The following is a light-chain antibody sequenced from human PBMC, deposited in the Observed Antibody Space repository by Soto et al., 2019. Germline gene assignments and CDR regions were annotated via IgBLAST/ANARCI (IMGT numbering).Light chain of an antibody. V-gene: IGKV3-20*01. J-gene: IGKJ4*01. CDR1: QSVSSTY. CDR3: QQYGSSQGLT. Sequence: EIVLTQSPGTLSLSPGERATLSCRASQSVSSTYLAWYQQKPGQAPRHLIYGASSRATGIPDRFSGSGSGTDFTLTISRLEPEDFAVYYCQQYGSSQGLTFGGGTKVEIK. CDR2: GAS.